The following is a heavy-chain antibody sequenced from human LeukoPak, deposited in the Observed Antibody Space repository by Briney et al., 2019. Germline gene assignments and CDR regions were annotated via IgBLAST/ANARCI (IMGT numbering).Heavy chain of an antibody. CDR3: ARRAGEYSHPYDY. D-gene: IGHD4-17*01. CDR2: IYSGTT. J-gene: IGHJ4*02. V-gene: IGHV3-53*01. CDR1: GFTVSSNS. Sequence: GGSLRLSCTVSGFTVSSNSMSWVRQAPGKGLEWVSFIYSGTTHYSDSVKGRFTISRDNSKNTLYLQMNSLRADDTAVYYCARRAGEYSHPYDYWGQGTLVTVSS.